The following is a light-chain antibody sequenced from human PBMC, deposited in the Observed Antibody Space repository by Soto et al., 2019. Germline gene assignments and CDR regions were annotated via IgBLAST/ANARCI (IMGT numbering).Light chain of an antibody. CDR3: QQSYDISPIT. Sequence: DIQMTQSPSSLSISVGFRVTMTCRASETISTLLNWYQVKPGKAPKLLIYAASTLQDGVPSRFSGSGSGTDFTLTINSLQPEDFASYYCQQSYDISPITFGQGTRLEIK. J-gene: IGKJ5*01. CDR1: ETISTL. V-gene: IGKV1-39*01. CDR2: AAS.